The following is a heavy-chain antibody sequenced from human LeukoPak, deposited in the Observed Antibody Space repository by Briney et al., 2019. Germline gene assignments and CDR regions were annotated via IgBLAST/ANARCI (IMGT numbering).Heavy chain of an antibody. D-gene: IGHD6-19*01. Sequence: SETLSLTCTVSGASISSDYWSWVRRPPGKVVGRIWFIYYRGRLSFNPSLKRRVTISVDTSKNQFPLKLTSVTAADTAVYYCARSPGEQWLGDWGQGTLVTVSS. CDR2: IYYRGRL. CDR1: GASISSDY. J-gene: IGHJ4*02. CDR3: ARSPGEQWLGD. V-gene: IGHV4-59*13.